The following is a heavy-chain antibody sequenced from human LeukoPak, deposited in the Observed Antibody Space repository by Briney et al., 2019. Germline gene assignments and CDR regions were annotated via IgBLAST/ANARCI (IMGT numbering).Heavy chain of an antibody. D-gene: IGHD6-19*01. J-gene: IGHJ4*02. V-gene: IGHV1-24*01. Sequence: AASVNVSRKLSGYTLTELSMHWVRQAPGKGLEWMGGFDPEDGETIYAQKFQGRVTMTEDTSTDTAYMELSSLRSEDTAVYYCATAQELKGVGGTSHFAYWGQGTLVTASS. CDR2: FDPEDGET. CDR3: ATAQELKGVGGTSHFAY. CDR1: GYTLTELS.